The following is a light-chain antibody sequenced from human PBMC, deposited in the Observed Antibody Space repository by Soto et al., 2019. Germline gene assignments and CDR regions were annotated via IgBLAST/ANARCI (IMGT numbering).Light chain of an antibody. CDR3: QQRSSWPT. V-gene: IGKV3-11*01. Sequence: EIVLTQSPATLSLSPGERATLSCRASQSVSIYLAWYQQKPGQAPRLLIYDASNRATGIPARFSGSGSGTDFTLTISSLEPEDFAVYYCQQRSSWPTFGGGTKVEIK. J-gene: IGKJ4*01. CDR2: DAS. CDR1: QSVSIY.